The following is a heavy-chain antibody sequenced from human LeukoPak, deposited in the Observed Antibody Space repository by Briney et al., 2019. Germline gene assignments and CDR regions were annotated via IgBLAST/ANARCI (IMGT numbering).Heavy chain of an antibody. CDR1: GFTFSSYS. Sequence: GGSLRLSCAASGFTFSSYSMNWVRRAPGKGLEWVSSISRSSSYIYYADSVKGRFTISRDNAKNSLYLQMNSLRAEDTAVYYCARRLEYYDSSRRTGYGMDVWGQGTTVTVSS. J-gene: IGHJ6*02. V-gene: IGHV3-21*01. CDR2: ISRSSSYI. D-gene: IGHD3-22*01. CDR3: ARRLEYYDSSRRTGYGMDV.